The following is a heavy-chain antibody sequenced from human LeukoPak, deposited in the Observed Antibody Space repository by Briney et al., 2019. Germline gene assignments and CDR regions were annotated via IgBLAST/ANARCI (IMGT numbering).Heavy chain of an antibody. CDR1: GYTLTNYD. D-gene: IGHD4-23*01. CDR3: ARDYGGNSGWFDP. V-gene: IGHV1-8*01. Sequence: GASVKVSCKASGYTLTNYDINWVRQAPGQGLEWMGWMKPKSGGTGYAQKFQGRATMTRDTSINTAYMELRSLTSEDTAVYYRARDYGGNSGWFDPWGQGTLVTVSS. CDR2: MKPKSGGT. J-gene: IGHJ5*02.